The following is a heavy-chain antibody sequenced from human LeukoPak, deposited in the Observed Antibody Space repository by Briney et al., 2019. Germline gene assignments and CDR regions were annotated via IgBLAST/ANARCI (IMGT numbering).Heavy chain of an antibody. J-gene: IGHJ4*02. CDR3: AKDLSASVDWSMDY. V-gene: IGHV3-33*06. Sequence: GSSLRLSCTASEFTFSACGMHWVRQAPGKGLEWVAVIWYNGSRKYYADSVKGRFTISRDNSQNTLYLHMNNLRAEDTAVYYCAKDLSASVDWSMDYWGQGTLVTVSS. CDR1: EFTFSACG. CDR2: IWYNGSRK. D-gene: IGHD3/OR15-3a*01.